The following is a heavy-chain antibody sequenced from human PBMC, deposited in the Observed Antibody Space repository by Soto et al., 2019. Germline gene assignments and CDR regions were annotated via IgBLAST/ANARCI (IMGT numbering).Heavy chain of an antibody. CDR2: IFYSGST. V-gene: IGHV4-39*01. CDR3: ARRGSSRQIYHYGMDV. J-gene: IGHJ6*02. CDR1: GDSVSSSYYY. Sequence: QVQLQESGPGLVKPSETLSLTCTVSGDSVSSSYYYWGWIRQPPGKGLEWIGSIFYSGSTYYNPSLKSRVTISVDTSKNQFSLKPSSVTAADTAVYYCARRGSSRQIYHYGMDVWGPGTTVTVSS. D-gene: IGHD6-13*01.